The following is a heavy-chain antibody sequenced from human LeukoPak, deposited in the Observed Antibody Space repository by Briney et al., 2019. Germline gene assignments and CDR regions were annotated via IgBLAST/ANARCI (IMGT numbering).Heavy chain of an antibody. CDR2: IIPIFGTA. CDR1: GGTFSSYA. D-gene: IGHD3-22*01. CDR3: ARDYDSSGYHAFDI. J-gene: IGHJ3*02. Sequence: GASVEVSCKASGGTFSSYAISWVRQSPGQGLEWMGGIIPIFGTANYAQKFQGRVTITADESTSTAYMELSSLRSEDTAVYYCARDYDSSGYHAFDIWGQGTMVTVSS. V-gene: IGHV1-69*13.